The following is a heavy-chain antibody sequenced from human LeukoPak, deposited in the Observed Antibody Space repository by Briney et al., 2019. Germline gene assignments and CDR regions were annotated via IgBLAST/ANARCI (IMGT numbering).Heavy chain of an antibody. J-gene: IGHJ4*02. CDR3: ARSYGSGSYLPTY. CDR1: GYSFSSYW. Sequence: GESLRISCKGSGYSFSSYWISWVRQMPGKGLVWMGRIDPSDSYTNYSPSFQGHVTISADKSISTAYLQWSSLKASDTAMYYCARSYGSGSYLPTYWGQGTLVTVSS. V-gene: IGHV5-10-1*01. D-gene: IGHD3-10*01. CDR2: IDPSDSYT.